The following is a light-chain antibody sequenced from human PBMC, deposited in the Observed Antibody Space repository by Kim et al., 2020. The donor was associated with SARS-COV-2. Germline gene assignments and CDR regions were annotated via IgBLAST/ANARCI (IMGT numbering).Light chain of an antibody. CDR1: NIESEN. J-gene: IGLJ3*02. V-gene: IGLV3-9*01. Sequence: SVALGQTARITCGGNNIESENVHWYQQKHGQAPVLVMYRDSYRPSGVPERFSGSKSGNTATLTLSRAQAGDEADYYCQVWDSSTSVFGGGTQLTVL. CDR3: QVWDSSTSV. CDR2: RDS.